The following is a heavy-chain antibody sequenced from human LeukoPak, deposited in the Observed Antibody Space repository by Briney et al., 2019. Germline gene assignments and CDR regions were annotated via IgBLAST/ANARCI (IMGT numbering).Heavy chain of an antibody. CDR2: INTNTGNP. V-gene: IGHV7-4-1*02. J-gene: IGHJ6*02. Sequence: ASVKVSCKASGGTFSSYAMNWVRQAPGQGLEWMGWINTNTGNPTYAQGFTGRFVFSLDTSVSTAYLQISSLKAEDTAVYYCARGRVYGDYYYYYGMDVWGQGTTVTVSS. CDR3: ARGRVYGDYYYYYGMDV. D-gene: IGHD4-17*01. CDR1: GGTFSSYA.